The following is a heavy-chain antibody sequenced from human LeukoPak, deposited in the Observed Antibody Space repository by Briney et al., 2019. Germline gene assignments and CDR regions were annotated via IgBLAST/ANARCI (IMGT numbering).Heavy chain of an antibody. CDR3: AKGRSGYYRRSEFDY. CDR2: ISWNSGSI. Sequence: PGGSLRLSCAASGFTFDDYAMHWVRQAPGKGLEWVSGISWNSGSIGYADSVKGRFTISRDNAKNSLYLQMNSLRAEDTALYYCAKGRSGYYRRSEFDYWGQGTLVTASS. J-gene: IGHJ4*02. D-gene: IGHD3-22*01. CDR1: GFTFDDYA. V-gene: IGHV3-9*01.